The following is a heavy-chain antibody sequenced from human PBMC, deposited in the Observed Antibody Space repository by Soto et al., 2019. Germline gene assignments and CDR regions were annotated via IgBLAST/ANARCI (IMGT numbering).Heavy chain of an antibody. D-gene: IGHD3-3*01. CDR3: ARADPNDSDFWSGYLGGNWFDP. J-gene: IGHJ5*02. V-gene: IGHV4-59*01. CDR1: GASISSYY. Sequence: NPXETLSLTGPVSGASISSYYGSWIRQPPGKGLEWIGYIYYSGSTNYNPSLKSRVTISVDTSKNQFSLKLSSETAADTDVYYCARADPNDSDFWSGYLGGNWFDPWGQGTLVTVYS. CDR2: IYYSGST.